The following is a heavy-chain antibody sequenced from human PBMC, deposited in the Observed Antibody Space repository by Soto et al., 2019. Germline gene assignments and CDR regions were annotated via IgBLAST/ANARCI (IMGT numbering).Heavy chain of an antibody. V-gene: IGHV1-3*01. CDR1: GYTFTSYA. J-gene: IGHJ2*01. Sequence: QVQLVQSGAEVKKPGASVKVSCKASGYTFTSYAMHWVRQARGQRLEWMGWINAGNGNTKYSQKFQGRVTITRDTSASTAYMELSSRRSEYTAVYYCARVPGYSIGDLWGRGTLVTVSS. CDR3: ARVPGYSIGDL. CDR2: INAGNGNT. D-gene: IGHD2-21*01.